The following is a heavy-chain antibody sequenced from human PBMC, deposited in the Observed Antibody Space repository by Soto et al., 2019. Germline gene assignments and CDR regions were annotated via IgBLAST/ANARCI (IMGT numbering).Heavy chain of an antibody. CDR3: ARGLGFWSGVFDY. CDR2: IYYSGST. J-gene: IGHJ4*02. CDR1: GGSISSYY. V-gene: IGHV4-59*01. Sequence: PSETLSLTCTVSGGSISSYYWSWIRQPPGKGLEWIGYIYYSGSTNYNPSLKSRVTISVDTSKNQFSLKLSSVTAADTAVYYCARGLGFWSGVFDYWGQGTLVTVSS. D-gene: IGHD3-3*01.